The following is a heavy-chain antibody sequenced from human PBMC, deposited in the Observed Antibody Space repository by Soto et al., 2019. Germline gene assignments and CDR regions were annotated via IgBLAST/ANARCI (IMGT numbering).Heavy chain of an antibody. V-gene: IGHV3-23*01. CDR2: IRGSGTET. D-gene: IGHD1-26*01. CDR3: ARSEGAEGVVWFDT. CDR1: GFSFSNYA. J-gene: IGHJ5*02. Sequence: EVQLLESRGDLVQPGGSLRVSCGASGFSFSNYAMSWVRQAPGKGLEWVSGIRGSGTETHYADSVKGRFTISRDNSKNTVYLEMHSLHVGDTAVYYCARSEGAEGVVWFDTWGQGTLVTVSS.